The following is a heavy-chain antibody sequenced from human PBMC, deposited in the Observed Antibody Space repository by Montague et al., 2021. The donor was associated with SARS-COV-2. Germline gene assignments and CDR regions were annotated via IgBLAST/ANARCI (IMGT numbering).Heavy chain of an antibody. Sequence: SLRLSCAASGFTFSSYWMRWVRQAPGKGLVWVSRINSDGSSTSYADSVKGRFTISRDNAKNTLYLQMNSLRAEDTAVYYCARDLHHFYDYIWGSYRPHYYYGMDVWGQGTTVTVSS. CDR1: GFTFSSYW. CDR2: INSDGSST. CDR3: ARDLHHFYDYIWGSYRPHYYYGMDV. J-gene: IGHJ6*02. V-gene: IGHV3-74*01. D-gene: IGHD3-16*02.